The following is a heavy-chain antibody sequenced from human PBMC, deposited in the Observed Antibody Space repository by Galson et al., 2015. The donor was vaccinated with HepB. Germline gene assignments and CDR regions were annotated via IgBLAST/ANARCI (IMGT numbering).Heavy chain of an antibody. D-gene: IGHD3-22*01. CDR1: GGTFSSYA. Sequence: SVKVSCKASGGTFSSYAISWVRQAPGQGLEWMGGIIPIFGTANYAQKFQGRVTITADESTSTAYMELSSLRSEDTAVYYCARGEGYDSSGYPPFAYYYGMDVWGQGTTVTVSS. V-gene: IGHV1-69*13. CDR3: ARGEGYDSSGYPPFAYYYGMDV. J-gene: IGHJ6*02. CDR2: IIPIFGTA.